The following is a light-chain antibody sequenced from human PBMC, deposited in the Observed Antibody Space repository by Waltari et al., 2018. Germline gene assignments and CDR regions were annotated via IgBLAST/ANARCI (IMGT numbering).Light chain of an antibody. Sequence: DIQMTQSPSSLSASVGDRVTITCQASWDINNYLNWYQQKPGKAPKLLTYDASTLEKGVPSRFSGSGAGTDFVFTISRLQPEDIATYYCQHYDGVPPWTFGQGTRVDFK. J-gene: IGKJ1*01. CDR1: WDINNY. V-gene: IGKV1-33*01. CDR3: QHYDGVPPWT. CDR2: DAS.